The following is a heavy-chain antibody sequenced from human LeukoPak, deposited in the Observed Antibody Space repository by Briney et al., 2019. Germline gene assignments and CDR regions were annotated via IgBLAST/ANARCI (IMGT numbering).Heavy chain of an antibody. CDR3: ARSTTVRGRYFDY. J-gene: IGHJ4*02. CDR2: IYPGDSDT. V-gene: IGHV5-51*01. D-gene: IGHD3-10*01. Sequence: GESLTISFACSGYIFSIYWIGWVRPMPGKGLEGVGIIYPGDSDTRYSPSLQGQVTISADKSSSTAYLQWSSLKASDTAMYYCARSTTVRGRYFDYWGQGTLVTVSS. CDR1: GYIFSIYW.